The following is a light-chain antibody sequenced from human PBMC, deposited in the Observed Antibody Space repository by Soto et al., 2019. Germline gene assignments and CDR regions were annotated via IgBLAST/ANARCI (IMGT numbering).Light chain of an antibody. CDR3: GTWDSSLSAYV. Sequence: QSVLTQRPSVSAAPGQKVTISCSGSSSNIGNNYVSWYQQLPGTAPKLLIYDNNKRPSGIPDRFSGSKSGTSATLGITGLQTGDEADYYCGTWDSSLSAYVFGTGTKVTV. J-gene: IGLJ1*01. V-gene: IGLV1-51*01. CDR1: SSNIGNNY. CDR2: DNN.